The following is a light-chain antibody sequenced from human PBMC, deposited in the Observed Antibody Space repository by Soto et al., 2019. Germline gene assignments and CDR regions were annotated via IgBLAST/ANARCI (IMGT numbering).Light chain of an antibody. CDR3: SSYTTGNTVV. CDR1: RSDVGAYGY. CDR2: EVN. V-gene: IGLV2-14*01. J-gene: IGLJ3*02. Sequence: QSVLTQPASVSGSPGQSIAISCTGTRSDVGAYGYVSWYQQHPGKAPKLMLFEVNMRPSGVSNRFSGSKSGNTASLTISGLQADDEADYYCSSYTTGNTVVFGGGTKVTVL.